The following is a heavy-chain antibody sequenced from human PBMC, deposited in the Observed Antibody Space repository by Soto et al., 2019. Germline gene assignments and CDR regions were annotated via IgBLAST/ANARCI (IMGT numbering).Heavy chain of an antibody. CDR3: ARDGLTRTIGLYYYFGMDV. CDR2: ISYSGST. J-gene: IGHJ6*02. D-gene: IGHD2-2*01. Sequence: QVQLQESGPGLVKPSEALSLICTVSGGSISSYCLSWIRQPPGKGLEWIGYISYSGSTNYNPAHMRRSTISVDTPNNQFSLKLSSVTAADTTVYYCARDGLTRTIGLYYYFGMDVSGQGTTVTVS. CDR1: GGSISSYC. V-gene: IGHV4-59*01.